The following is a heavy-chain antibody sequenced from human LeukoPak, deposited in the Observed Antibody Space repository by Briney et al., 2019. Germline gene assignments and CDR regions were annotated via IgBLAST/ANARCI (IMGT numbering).Heavy chain of an antibody. CDR3: TREDYYYASGR. D-gene: IGHD3-10*01. CDR2: ISWNSGSI. V-gene: IGHV3-9*01. J-gene: IGHJ4*02. Sequence: GRSLRLSCAASGFTFDDYAMHWVRQAPGKGLEWVSGISWNSGSIGYADSVKGRFTISRDNAKNSLFLQMNSLGAEDTAVYYCTREDYYYASGRWAQGTLVTVSS. CDR1: GFTFDDYA.